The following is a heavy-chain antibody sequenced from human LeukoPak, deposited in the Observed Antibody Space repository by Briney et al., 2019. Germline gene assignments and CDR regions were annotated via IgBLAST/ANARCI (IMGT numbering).Heavy chain of an antibody. CDR1: GGSISSYY. D-gene: IGHD1-1*01. CDR2: ISYSGST. CDR3: AREGTAGTNLNWFDP. J-gene: IGHJ5*02. Sequence: SETLSLTSTVSGGSISSYYWSWIRQPPGKGLEWIGYISYSGSTNFNPSLKSRVTISVETSKNQFSLKLSSVTAADTAVYYCAREGTAGTNLNWFDPWGQGTLVTVSS. V-gene: IGHV4-59*01.